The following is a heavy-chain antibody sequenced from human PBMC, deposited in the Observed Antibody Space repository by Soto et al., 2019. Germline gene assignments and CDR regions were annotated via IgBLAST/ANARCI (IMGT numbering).Heavy chain of an antibody. Sequence: QVQLVQSGAEVKKPGASVKVSCKASGYTFTSYGISWVRQAPGQGLEWMGWISAYNGNTNYAQKLQGRVTMTTDTSTSTAYMELRSLRSDDTAVYYCARDSPNWNSELMWYYYYGMDVWGQGTTVTVSS. D-gene: IGHD1-7*01. CDR2: ISAYNGNT. CDR3: ARDSPNWNSELMWYYYYGMDV. CDR1: GYTFTSYG. V-gene: IGHV1-18*01. J-gene: IGHJ6*02.